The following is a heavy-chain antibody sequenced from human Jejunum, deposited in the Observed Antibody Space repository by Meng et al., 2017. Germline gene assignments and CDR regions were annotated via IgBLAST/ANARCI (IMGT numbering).Heavy chain of an antibody. CDR1: GGSVSSAAYY. CDR3: AHSSSSSSFGFDY. CDR2: IYYSGGT. V-gene: IGHV4-61*08. J-gene: IGHJ4*02. Sequence: QVQVQGSGPGLLRPSETLSLTCTVSGGSVSSAAYYWNWIRQPPGKGLEWIGYIYYSGGTTYSPSLNSRVTISIDTAKNQVSLKVSSVTAADTAVYYCAHSSSSSSFGFDYWGQGTLVTVSS. D-gene: IGHD6-6*01.